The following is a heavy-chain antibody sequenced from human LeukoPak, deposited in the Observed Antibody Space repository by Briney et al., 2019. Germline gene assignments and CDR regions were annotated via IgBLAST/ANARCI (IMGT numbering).Heavy chain of an antibody. CDR3: ARQGVVPNKACWYFDL. J-gene: IGHJ2*01. D-gene: IGHD3-10*01. V-gene: IGHV4-39*01. CDR1: GGSITSSNYF. CDR2: FYHSGTI. Sequence: SETLSLTCIVSGGSITSSNYFWGWIRQPPGKGLEWIGGFYHSGTIFYSPSLGSRVAISIVTSKNQFSPRLLSVTAADTAVYYCARQGVVPNKACWYFDLWGRGTLVTVS.